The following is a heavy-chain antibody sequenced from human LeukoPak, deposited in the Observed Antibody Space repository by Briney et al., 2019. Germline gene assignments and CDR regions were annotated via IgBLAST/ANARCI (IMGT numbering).Heavy chain of an antibody. J-gene: IGHJ4*02. CDR1: GFTFSDHY. CDR3: ARGKIGYYYGDYDGY. D-gene: IGHD4-17*01. CDR2: ISTMSSTK. Sequence: GGSLRLSCAVSGFTFSDHYMDWVRQAPGKGLEWVSYISTMSSTKYYADSVKGRFTISRDNAKNSLYLQMNSLRDEDTAVYYCARGKIGYYYGDYDGYWGQGTLVTV. V-gene: IGHV3-11*04.